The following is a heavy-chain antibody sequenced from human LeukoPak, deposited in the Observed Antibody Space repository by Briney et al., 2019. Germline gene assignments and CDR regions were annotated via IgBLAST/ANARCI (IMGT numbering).Heavy chain of an antibody. J-gene: IGHJ4*02. CDR2: ISGSGNPT. D-gene: IGHD6-19*01. CDR1: GFTFSSSA. V-gene: IGHV3-23*01. CDR3: AREPIAVAGTTSRFFDY. Sequence: KPGGSLRLSCESSGFTFSSSAMSWVRQAPGKGLDWVSAISGSGNPTYYSESVKGRFTISRDNSKNTLYLQMNSLRAGDTAVYYCAREPIAVAGTTSRFFDYWGQGTLVTVSS.